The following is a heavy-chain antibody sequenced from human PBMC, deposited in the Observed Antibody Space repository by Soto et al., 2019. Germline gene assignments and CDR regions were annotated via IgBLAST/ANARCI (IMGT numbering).Heavy chain of an antibody. Sequence: PGGSLRLSCAASGFTFSGYAMSWVRQAPGKGLEWVSAISGSGGSTYYADSVKGRFTISRDNSKNTLYLQMNSLRAEDTAVYYCAKLPQVTAAQDGPLDYWGQGTLVTVSS. V-gene: IGHV3-23*01. CDR3: AKLPQVTAAQDGPLDY. J-gene: IGHJ4*02. CDR2: ISGSGGST. D-gene: IGHD2-2*01. CDR1: GFTFSGYA.